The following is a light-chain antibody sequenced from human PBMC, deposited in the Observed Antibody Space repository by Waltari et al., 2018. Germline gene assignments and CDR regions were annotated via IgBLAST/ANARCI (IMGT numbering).Light chain of an antibody. CDR3: NSYTSSSTYV. J-gene: IGLJ1*01. CDR2: DVN. V-gene: IGLV2-14*03. Sequence: QSALTQPASVSGSPGQSITISCTGTSSDVGGYNSVSWYQQHPGKGPKLIIYDVNNRPSGVSNRSSGSKSGNTASLTISGLQAEDEADYYCNSYTSSSTYVCGTGTKVTVL. CDR1: SSDVGGYNS.